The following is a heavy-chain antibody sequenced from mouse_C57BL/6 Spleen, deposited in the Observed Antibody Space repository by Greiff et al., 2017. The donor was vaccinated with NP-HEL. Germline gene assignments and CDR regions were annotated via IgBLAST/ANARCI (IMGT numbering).Heavy chain of an antibody. V-gene: IGHV1-52*01. J-gene: IGHJ4*01. Sequence: QVQLKQPGAELVRPGSSVKLSCKASGYTFTSYWMHWVKQRPIQGLEWIGNIDPSDSETHYNQKFKDKATLTVDKSSSTAYMQLSSLTSEDSAVYYCARTLDYYGSSIYAMDYWGQGTSVTVSS. CDR3: ARTLDYYGSSIYAMDY. D-gene: IGHD1-1*01. CDR2: IDPSDSET. CDR1: GYTFTSYW.